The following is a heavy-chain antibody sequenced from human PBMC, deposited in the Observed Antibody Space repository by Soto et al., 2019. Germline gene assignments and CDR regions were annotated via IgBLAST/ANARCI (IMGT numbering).Heavy chain of an antibody. CDR1: RTHW. CDR3: ARHDPLTTVTSSPGYLDY. V-gene: IGHV4-28*01. D-gene: IGHD4-17*01. Sequence: RTHWSRCHQQPPAQRLEWIGYIYYSGTTYYNPSLKSRVTMSVDTSKNQFSLKLTSVTAVDTAVYYFARHDPLTTVTSSPGYLDYWGQGTLVTVSS. J-gene: IGHJ4*02. CDR2: IYYSGTT.